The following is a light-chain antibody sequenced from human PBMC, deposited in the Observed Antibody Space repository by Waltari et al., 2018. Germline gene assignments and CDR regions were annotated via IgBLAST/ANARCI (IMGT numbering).Light chain of an antibody. Sequence: IQLTQSPSSLSAPVGDGVTITCRASQAISNDLAWYQQKPGRAPSLLIYGASTLHNVVPSRFSGSGSWTDFSLTISSLQPEDSATYYCQQLNTYPVTFGQGTRLEIK. CDR2: GAS. V-gene: IGKV1-9*01. CDR3: QQLNTYPVT. CDR1: QAISND. J-gene: IGKJ5*01.